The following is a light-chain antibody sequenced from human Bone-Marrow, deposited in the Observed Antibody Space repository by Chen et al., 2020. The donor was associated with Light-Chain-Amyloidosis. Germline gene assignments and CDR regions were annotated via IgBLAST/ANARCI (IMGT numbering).Light chain of an antibody. Sequence: SYVLTQPSSVSVAPGQTATIARGGNNIGSTSVHWYQQTPGQAPLLVVYDDSDQPSGIPERLSGSNSGNTATLTISRVEAGDEADYYCQVWDRSSDRPVFGGGTKLTVL. CDR1: NIGSTS. CDR2: DDS. V-gene: IGLV3-21*02. CDR3: QVWDRSSDRPV. J-gene: IGLJ3*02.